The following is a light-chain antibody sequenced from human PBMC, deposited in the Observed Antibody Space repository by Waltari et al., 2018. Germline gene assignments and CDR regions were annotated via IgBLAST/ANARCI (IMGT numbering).Light chain of an antibody. J-gene: IGLJ2*01. CDR1: SSDVGAYNH. CDR3: SSYTSSSTLV. CDR2: DVS. Sequence: QSALTQPASVSGSPGHAITISCPGTSSDVGAYNHVSWYQQHPGKAPKLIIYDVSNRPSGVSNRFSGSKSGNTASLTISGLQAEDEADYYCSSYTSSSTLVFGGGTKLTVL. V-gene: IGLV2-14*03.